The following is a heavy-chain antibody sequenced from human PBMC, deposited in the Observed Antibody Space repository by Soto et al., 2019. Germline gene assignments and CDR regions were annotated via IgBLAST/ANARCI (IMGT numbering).Heavy chain of an antibody. CDR2: IYYSGST. CDR1: GGSISSGDYY. Sequence: QVQLQESGPGLVKPSQTLSLTCTVSGGSISSGDYYWSWIRQPPGKGLEWIGHIYYSGSTYYNPSLQSRVTISVDTSKDQFSLKLSSVTAADTAVYYCARGPEEYYDSSGYRGDAFDIWGQGTMVTVSS. J-gene: IGHJ3*02. V-gene: IGHV4-30-4*08. CDR3: ARGPEEYYDSSGYRGDAFDI. D-gene: IGHD3-22*01.